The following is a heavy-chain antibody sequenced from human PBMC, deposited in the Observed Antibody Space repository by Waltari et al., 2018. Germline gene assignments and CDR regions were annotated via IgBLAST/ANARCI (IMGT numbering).Heavy chain of an antibody. V-gene: IGHV4-39*01. J-gene: IGHJ3*02. CDR1: SGSISSSSYY. Sequence: QLQLPESGPGLVKPSETLSLTCTVSSGSISSSSYYWGWIRQPPGKGLEWIGSIYYSGSTYYNPSLKSRVTISVDTSKNQFSLKLSSVTAADTAVYYCARQTWIQLWLYAFDIWGQGTMVTVSS. CDR3: ARQTWIQLWLYAFDI. CDR2: IYYSGST. D-gene: IGHD5-18*01.